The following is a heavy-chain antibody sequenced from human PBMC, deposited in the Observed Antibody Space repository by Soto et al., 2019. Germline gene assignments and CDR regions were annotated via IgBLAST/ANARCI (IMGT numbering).Heavy chain of an antibody. Sequence: QVQLVQSGAEVKKPGASVKVSCKASGYTFTSYGISWVRQAPGQGLEWMGWISAYNGNTNYAQKLQGRVTMTTDTYTSTAYMELRSLRSDDTAVYYCAREVGITIFEVVTGLDYWGQGTLVTVSS. J-gene: IGHJ4*02. V-gene: IGHV1-18*01. CDR1: GYTFTSYG. D-gene: IGHD3-3*01. CDR2: ISAYNGNT. CDR3: AREVGITIFEVVTGLDY.